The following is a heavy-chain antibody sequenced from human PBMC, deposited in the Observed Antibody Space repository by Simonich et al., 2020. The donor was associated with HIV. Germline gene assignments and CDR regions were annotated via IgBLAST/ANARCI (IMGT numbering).Heavy chain of an antibody. CDR3: ARRRGLLPYRGYFDY. V-gene: IGHV4-34*01. D-gene: IGHD4-17*01. CDR1: GGSFSSYY. CDR2: INHSRNT. Sequence: QVQLEQWGAGLLKPSETLSLTCAVYGGSFSSYYWSWIRPPPGGGLEWIGKINHSRNTNYNPSLKSRVTISVATSKNQFSLKVSSVTAADTAVYYCARRRGLLPYRGYFDYWGQGTLVTVSS. J-gene: IGHJ4*02.